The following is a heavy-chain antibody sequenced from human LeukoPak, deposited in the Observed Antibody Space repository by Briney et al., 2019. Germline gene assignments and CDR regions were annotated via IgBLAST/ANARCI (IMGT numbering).Heavy chain of an antibody. V-gene: IGHV5-51*01. CDR3: ARGDYDILTGYYLPRTGFDY. CDR1: GYSFTSYW. CDR2: IYPGDSDT. J-gene: IGHJ4*02. D-gene: IGHD3-9*01. Sequence: GESLKISCKGSGYSFTSYWIGWVRQMPGKGLEWMGIIYPGDSDTRYSPSFQGQVTISADKSISTAYLQWSSLKASDTAMYYCARGDYDILTGYYLPRTGFDYWGQGTLVTVSS.